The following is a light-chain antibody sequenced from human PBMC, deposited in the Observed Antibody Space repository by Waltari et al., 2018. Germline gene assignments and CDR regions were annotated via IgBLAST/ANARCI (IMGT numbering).Light chain of an antibody. J-gene: IGKJ5*01. V-gene: IGKV2-30*02. CDR3: MQGTHWPPRIT. Sequence: DVVMTQSPLSLPVTLGQPASISCRSRQSLVHSEGNTYLNWFQQRPGQSPRRLIYKVSNRDSGVPDRFSGRGSGTDFTLKIRRVEAEDVGVYYCMQGTHWPPRITFGQGTRLEIK. CDR1: QSLVHSEGNTY. CDR2: KVS.